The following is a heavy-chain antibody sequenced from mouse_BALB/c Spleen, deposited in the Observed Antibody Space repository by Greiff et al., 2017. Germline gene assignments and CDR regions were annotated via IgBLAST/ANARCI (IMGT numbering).Heavy chain of an antibody. Sequence: QVQLQQSGAELAKPGASVKMSCKASGYTFTSYWMHWVKQRPGQGLEWIGYINPSTGYTEYNQKFKDKATLTADKSSSTADMQLSSLTSEDSAVYYCARGAYYRYDEYYAMDYWGQGTSVTVSS. CDR2: INPSTGYT. CDR3: ARGAYYRYDEYYAMDY. D-gene: IGHD2-14*01. CDR1: GYTFTSYW. J-gene: IGHJ4*01. V-gene: IGHV1-7*01.